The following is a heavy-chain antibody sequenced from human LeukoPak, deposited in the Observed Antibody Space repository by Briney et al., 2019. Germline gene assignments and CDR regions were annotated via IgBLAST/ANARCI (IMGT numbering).Heavy chain of an antibody. V-gene: IGHV1-8*01. J-gene: IGHJ4*02. Sequence: ASVKVSCKASKDTFTIYDVNWVRQAIGLGLEWMGWMNPNSGNTGYAQKFQGRVTMTMNSSISTAYMELTSLTSEDTVVYYCARSTMGARRTYDYWGQGTLVTVSS. D-gene: IGHD1-26*01. CDR3: ARSTMGARRTYDY. CDR2: MNPNSGNT. CDR1: KDTFTIYD.